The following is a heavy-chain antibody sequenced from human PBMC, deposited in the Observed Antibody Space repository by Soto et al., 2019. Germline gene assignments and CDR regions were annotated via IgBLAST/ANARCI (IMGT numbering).Heavy chain of an antibody. CDR2: ISARGGSS. J-gene: IGHJ4*02. V-gene: IGHV3-23*01. Sequence: EVQLLESGGGLVQPGGSLRLSCAASGFSFSSYAMVWVRQAPGKGLEWVSVISARGGSSYFADSVKGRFTISRDNSKNVLSVTINSARVEDTAIYFCGKGSIEDSASVDNWGQGTLVIVSS. D-gene: IGHD1-26*01. CDR1: GFSFSSYA. CDR3: GKGSIEDSASVDN.